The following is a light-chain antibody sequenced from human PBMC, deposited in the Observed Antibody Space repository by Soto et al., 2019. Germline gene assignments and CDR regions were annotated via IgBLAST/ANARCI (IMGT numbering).Light chain of an antibody. V-gene: IGKV1-27*01. CDR1: QDIRYY. CDR2: DSG. CDR3: QKHSDAPLT. J-gene: IGKJ4*01. Sequence: EMQMTQSPSTLSSSVGDRGTITCRASQDIRYYLSWYQQKPGKVPKLLIYDSGILQSGVPARFSGSGSGTDFTLTINNLQPEDVATYYCQKHSDAPLTFGRGTKVEIK.